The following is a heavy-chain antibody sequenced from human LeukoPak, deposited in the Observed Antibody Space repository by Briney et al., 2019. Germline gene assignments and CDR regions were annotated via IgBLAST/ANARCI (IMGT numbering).Heavy chain of an antibody. V-gene: IGHV1-46*01. D-gene: IGHD3-22*01. CDR3: ARDIGVYYYDSSGFSVDY. J-gene: IGHJ4*02. CDR2: INPSGGST. Sequence: ASVKVSCKASGYTFTGYYMHWVRQAPGQGLEWMGIINPSGGSTSYAQKFQGRVTMTRDTSTSTVYMELSSLRSEDTAVYYCARDIGVYYYDSSGFSVDYWGQGTLVTVSS. CDR1: GYTFTGYY.